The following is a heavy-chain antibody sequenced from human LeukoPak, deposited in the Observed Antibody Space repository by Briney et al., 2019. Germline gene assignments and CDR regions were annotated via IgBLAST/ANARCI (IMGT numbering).Heavy chain of an antibody. J-gene: IGHJ4*02. CDR3: ARGGYCSSASCYSSRSGFDY. CDR2: IYTSGST. V-gene: IGHV4-61*02. CDR1: GGSISSGSYY. D-gene: IGHD2-2*01. Sequence: SETLSLTCTVSGGSISSGSYYWSWIRQPAGKGLEWIGRIYTSGSTNYNPSLKSRVTISVDTSKNQFSLKLSSVTAADTAVYYCARGGYCSSASCYSSRSGFDYWGRGTLVTVSS.